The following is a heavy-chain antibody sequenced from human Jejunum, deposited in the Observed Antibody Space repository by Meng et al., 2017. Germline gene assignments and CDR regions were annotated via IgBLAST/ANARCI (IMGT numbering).Heavy chain of an antibody. Sequence: QVQLVQSGAEVKKPGASVKVSCKASGYTFSSYGLHWVRQAPGQRLEWMGWINAGNGNTKYSQKLQGRVTITRDTSATTLYMELSSLSSEDTAVYFCARDRCSGGSCYYFDYWGQGTLVTVSS. V-gene: IGHV1-3*01. J-gene: IGHJ4*02. D-gene: IGHD2-15*01. CDR1: GYTFSSYG. CDR2: INAGNGNT. CDR3: ARDRCSGGSCYYFDY.